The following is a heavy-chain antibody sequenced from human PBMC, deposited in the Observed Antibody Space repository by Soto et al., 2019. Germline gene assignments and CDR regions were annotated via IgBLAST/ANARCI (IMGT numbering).Heavy chain of an antibody. D-gene: IGHD2-2*03. J-gene: IGHJ4*02. CDR1: GGSFSGYY. Sequence: PSETLSLTCAVYGGSFSGYYWSWIRQPPGKGLEWIGEINHSGSTKYSPSLKSRVTMSVDTSKNHFSLKLISVTTADTAVYFCAREGNLGRWIQPLDSWGQGTLVTVSS. V-gene: IGHV4-34*01. CDR3: AREGNLGRWIQPLDS. CDR2: INHSGST.